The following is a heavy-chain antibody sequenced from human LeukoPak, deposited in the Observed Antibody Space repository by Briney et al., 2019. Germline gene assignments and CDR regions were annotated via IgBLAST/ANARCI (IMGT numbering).Heavy chain of an antibody. D-gene: IGHD1-14*01. Sequence: PGGSLRLPCAASGFTFSSYSMNWVRQAPGKGLEWVSYISSSSSTIYYADSVKGRFTISRDNAKNSLYLQMNSLRAEDTAVYYCASALWPLSGSTYYMDVWGKGTTVTVSS. CDR3: ASALWPLSGSTYYMDV. CDR2: ISSSSSTI. V-gene: IGHV3-48*01. J-gene: IGHJ6*03. CDR1: GFTFSSYS.